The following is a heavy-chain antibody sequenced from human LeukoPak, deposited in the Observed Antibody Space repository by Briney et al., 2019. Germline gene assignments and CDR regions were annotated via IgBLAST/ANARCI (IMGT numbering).Heavy chain of an antibody. V-gene: IGHV3-23*01. J-gene: IGHJ3*02. Sequence: PGGSLRLSCAASGFTFSSYAMSWVRQAPGKGLEWVSAVSGSGGSTYYADSVKGRFTISRDNSKNTLYLQMNSLRAEDTAVYYCAKDRGSGWYGGAFDIWGQGTMVTVSS. D-gene: IGHD6-19*01. CDR1: GFTFSSYA. CDR2: VSGSGGST. CDR3: AKDRGSGWYGGAFDI.